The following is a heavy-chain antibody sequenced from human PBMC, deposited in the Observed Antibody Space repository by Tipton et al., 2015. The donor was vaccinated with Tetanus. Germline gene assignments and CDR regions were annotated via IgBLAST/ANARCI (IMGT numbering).Heavy chain of an antibody. CDR1: GFNFKIHG. J-gene: IGHJ4*02. V-gene: IGHV3-21*01. CDR2: ISDNSRYI. Sequence: SLRLSCVASGFNFKIHGMNWVRQAPGKGLEWVSSISDNSRYIYYADSVKGRFTISRDNAKNSLYLQMNSLRAEDTAIYYCARGAYGQFDYWGQGTLVTVSS. D-gene: IGHD4-17*01. CDR3: ARGAYGQFDY.